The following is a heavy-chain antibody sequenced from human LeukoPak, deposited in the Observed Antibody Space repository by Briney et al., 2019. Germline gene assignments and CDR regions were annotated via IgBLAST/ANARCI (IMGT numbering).Heavy chain of an antibody. J-gene: IGHJ5*02. Sequence: GGSLKLSCAASGFTFSGSAVHWVRQSSGKGLEWVGHIDKKDNLYATAYAESVKGRFTISRDDSKDTAFLHMDSLKTEDTALYYCTRDRGTYNWFDPWGQETLVTVSS. CDR3: TRDRGTYNWFDP. D-gene: IGHD2-15*01. V-gene: IGHV3-73*01. CDR2: IDKKDNLYAT. CDR1: GFTFSGSA.